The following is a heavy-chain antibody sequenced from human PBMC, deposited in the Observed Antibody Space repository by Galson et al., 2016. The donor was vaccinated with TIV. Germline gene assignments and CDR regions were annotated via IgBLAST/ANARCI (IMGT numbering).Heavy chain of an antibody. D-gene: IGHD1-26*01. CDR3: AKSGKSGDHSWDTLDV. CDR1: GFAFNFYV. V-gene: IGHV3-23*01. J-gene: IGHJ3*01. CDR2: ISRSGSHT. Sequence: SLRLSCAASGFAFNFYVMTWVRQGPGKGLEWVSTISRSGSHTYFADSVKGRFTISRDNFKNTMYLHMDSLRAEDTADYHCAKSGKSGDHSWDTLDVWGPGTTVTVSS.